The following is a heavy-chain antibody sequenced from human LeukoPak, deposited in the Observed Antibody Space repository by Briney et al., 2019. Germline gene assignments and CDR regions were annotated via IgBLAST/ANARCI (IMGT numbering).Heavy chain of an antibody. CDR1: GFTFSTYS. CDR2: IGGSSTSI. J-gene: IGHJ4*02. V-gene: IGHV3-21*01. CDR3: SREEGKQQMEAFDY. D-gene: IGHD5-24*01. Sequence: PAGSVRLSCAASGFTFSTYSMNWVRQAPGKGLVWVSSIGGSSTSIYYAGSVKGRFTISRDNAKNSLYLQMNSLRAEDTAVYYCSREEGKQQMEAFDYWGQGTLVTVSS.